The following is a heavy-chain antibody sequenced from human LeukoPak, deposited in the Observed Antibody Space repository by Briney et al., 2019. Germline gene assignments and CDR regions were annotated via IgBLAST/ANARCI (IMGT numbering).Heavy chain of an antibody. CDR3: ARHPQSDY. Sequence: GGSLRLSCAASGFTFSSYGMHWVRQAPGKGLEWVAVIWYDGSDKYYADSVKGRFTISRDNSKYTLYLQMNSLRAEDTAVYYCARHPQSDYWGQGTLVTVSS. CDR2: IWYDGSDK. CDR1: GFTFSSYG. V-gene: IGHV3-33*01. J-gene: IGHJ4*02.